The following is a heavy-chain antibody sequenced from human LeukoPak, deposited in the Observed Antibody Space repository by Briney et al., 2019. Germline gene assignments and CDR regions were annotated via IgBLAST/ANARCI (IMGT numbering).Heavy chain of an antibody. J-gene: IGHJ1*01. V-gene: IGHV3-74*01. D-gene: IGHD3-22*01. CDR3: ARAPSEIGGYYPEYFRH. CDR1: GFTLSSFW. CDR2: IKSDGRT. Sequence: GGSLRLSCAASGFTLSSFWMHWVRQAPGKGLVWVSRIKSDGRTNYADSVKGRFTISRDNAKNTVSLQMNSLRAEDTGVYYCARAPSEIGGYYPEYFRHWGQGTLVIVSS.